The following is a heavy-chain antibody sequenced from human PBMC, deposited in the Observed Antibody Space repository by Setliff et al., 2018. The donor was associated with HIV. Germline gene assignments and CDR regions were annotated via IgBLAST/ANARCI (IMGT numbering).Heavy chain of an antibody. D-gene: IGHD1-26*01. CDR3: VTAPQLGGY. CDR1: GFTFSSYS. J-gene: IGHJ4*02. V-gene: IGHV3-21*01. CDR2: ISSTGTYI. Sequence: PGGSLRLSCAASGFTFSSYSMNWVRQAPGKGLEWVSSISSTGTYIYYADSMKGRLTISRDNAKNSLYLQMNSLRAEDTAVYYCVTAPQLGGYWGQGTQVTVSS.